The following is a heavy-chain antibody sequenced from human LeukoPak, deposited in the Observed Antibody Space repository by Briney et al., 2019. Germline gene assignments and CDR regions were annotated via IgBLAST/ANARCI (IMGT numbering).Heavy chain of an antibody. V-gene: IGHV1-2*04. Sequence: ASVKVSCKASGYTFADYFIHWVRQAPGQGLEWMGRINPNSGGAEYAPKFQGWVTMTRDTSISTAYAEVSRLISDDTAVYYCARDFTSTSNWEFDYWGQGTLVIVSS. CDR3: ARDFTSTSNWEFDY. CDR2: INPNSGGA. CDR1: GYTFADYF. D-gene: IGHD1-26*01. J-gene: IGHJ4*02.